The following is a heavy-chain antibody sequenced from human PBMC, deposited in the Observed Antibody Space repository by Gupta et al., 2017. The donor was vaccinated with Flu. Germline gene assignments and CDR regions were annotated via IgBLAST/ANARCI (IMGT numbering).Heavy chain of an antibody. CDR2: IYYSGST. D-gene: IGHD2-2*01. CDR3: ARGYCSSTSCDSGYYGMDV. J-gene: IGHJ6*02. CDR1: GGSISSGGYY. Sequence: QVQLQESGPGLVKPSQTLSLTCTVSGGSISSGGYYWSWIRQHPGKGLEWIGYIYYSGSTYYKPSIKSRVTISVDTSKNQFSRKLSSVTAADTAVYYCARGYCSSTSCDSGYYGMDVWGQGTTVTVSS. V-gene: IGHV4-31*03.